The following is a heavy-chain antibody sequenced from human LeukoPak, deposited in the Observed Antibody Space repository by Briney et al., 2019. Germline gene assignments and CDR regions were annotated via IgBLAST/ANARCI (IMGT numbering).Heavy chain of an antibody. CDR2: IYYSGIT. D-gene: IGHD3-22*01. CDR3: ARVLSDSSGYYYNY. V-gene: IGHV4-59*12. J-gene: IGHJ4*02. CDR1: GGSISSYY. Sequence: SETLSLTCTVSGGSISSYYWSRIRQPPGRGLEWIGYIYYSGITNYNPSLKSRVTISVDTSKNQFSLKLSSVTAADTALYYCARVLSDSSGYYYNYWGQGTLVTVSS.